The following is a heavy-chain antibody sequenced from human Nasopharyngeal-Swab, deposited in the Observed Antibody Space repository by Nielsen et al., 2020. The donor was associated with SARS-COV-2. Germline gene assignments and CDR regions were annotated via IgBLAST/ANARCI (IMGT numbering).Heavy chain of an antibody. CDR2: ISYDGSNK. CDR1: GFTFSSYG. Sequence: GESLKISCAASGFTFSSYGMHWVRQAPGKGLEWVAVISYDGSNKYYADSVKGRFTISRDNSKNTLYLQMNSLRAEDTAVYYCARAGVPIAAAGPQIQNYYYYYGMDVWGQGTTVTVSS. CDR3: ARAGVPIAAAGPQIQNYYYYYGMDV. D-gene: IGHD6-13*01. J-gene: IGHJ6*02. V-gene: IGHV3-30*03.